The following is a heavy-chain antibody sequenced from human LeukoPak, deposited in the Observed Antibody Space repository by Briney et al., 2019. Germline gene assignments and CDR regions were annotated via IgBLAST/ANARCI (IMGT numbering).Heavy chain of an antibody. V-gene: IGHV3-23*01. CDR3: AKEERASYDSSGYYY. Sequence: GGSLRLSCAASGFTFSSYAMTWVRQAPGKGLEWVSAISGSGGSTYYADSVKGRFTISRDNSKNTLYLQMSSLRAEDTAVYYCAKEERASYDSSGYYYWGQGTLVTVSP. CDR2: ISGSGGST. J-gene: IGHJ4*02. D-gene: IGHD3-22*01. CDR1: GFTFSSYA.